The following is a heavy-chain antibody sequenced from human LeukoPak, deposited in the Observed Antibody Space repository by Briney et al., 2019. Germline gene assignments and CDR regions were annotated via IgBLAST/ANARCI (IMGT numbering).Heavy chain of an antibody. CDR3: ARDGAVAGTV. D-gene: IGHD6-19*01. J-gene: IGHJ6*04. V-gene: IGHV4-59*12. CDR1: GGSINSYY. CDR2: IYYSGST. Sequence: SETLSLTCTVSGGSINSYYWSWIRQPPGKGLEWIGYIYYSGSTYYNPSLKSRVTISVDTSKNQFSLKLSSVTAADTAVYYCARDGAVAGTVWGKGTTVTVSS.